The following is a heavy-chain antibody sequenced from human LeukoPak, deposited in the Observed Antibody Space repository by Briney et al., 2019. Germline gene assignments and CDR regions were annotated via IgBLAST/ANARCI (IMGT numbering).Heavy chain of an antibody. J-gene: IGHJ5*02. CDR3: AGSTYYDFWSGSIQGWFDP. Sequence: GGSLRRSCGASGFTFSSYSMNWVRQAPGKGLEWASSISSSSSYIYYADSVKGRFTIPRDNAKNSLYLQMNSLRAEDTAVYYCAGSTYYDFWSGSIQGWFDPWGQGTLVTVSS. V-gene: IGHV3-21*01. CDR1: GFTFSSYS. D-gene: IGHD3-3*01. CDR2: ISSSSSYI.